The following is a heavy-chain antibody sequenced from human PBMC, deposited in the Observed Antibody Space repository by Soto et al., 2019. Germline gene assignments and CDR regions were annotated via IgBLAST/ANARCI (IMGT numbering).Heavy chain of an antibody. CDR2: ISSSGSKM. J-gene: IGHJ4*02. CDR1: GFIFSRYE. D-gene: IGHD4-4*01. CDR3: ARRYSKYLPLDY. V-gene: IGHV3-48*03. Sequence: EVQLVESGGGLVQPGGSLRVSCEASGFIFSRYEMHWVHQAPGKGLEWVSYISSSGSKMNYADSVKGRFTVSRDNAKNSLNLDMNSLRAEDTAVYYCARRYSKYLPLDYWGQGTLVTVSS.